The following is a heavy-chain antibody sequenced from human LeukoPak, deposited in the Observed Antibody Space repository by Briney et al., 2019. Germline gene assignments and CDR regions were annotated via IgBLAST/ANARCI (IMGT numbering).Heavy chain of an antibody. J-gene: IGHJ4*02. Sequence: ASVKVSCKASGYTLTSYGISWVRQAPGQGLEWMGWISAYNGNTNYVQKLQGRVTMTTDTSTSTAYMELRSLRSDDTAVYYCARDRREYIAAAGPPDFDYWGQGTLVTVSS. V-gene: IGHV1-18*01. CDR1: GYTLTSYG. CDR2: ISAYNGNT. D-gene: IGHD6-13*01. CDR3: ARDRREYIAAAGPPDFDY.